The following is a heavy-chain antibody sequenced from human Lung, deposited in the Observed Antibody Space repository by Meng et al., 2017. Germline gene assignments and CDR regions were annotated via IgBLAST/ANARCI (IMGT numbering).Heavy chain of an antibody. CDR1: GGSFRNYY. V-gene: IGHV4-34*01. Sequence: QVQLQQGGAGMLKPSGTLSLTCVVSGGSFRNYYWSWIRQPPGKGLEWIGEINHSGSTNYNPSLESRATISVDTSQNNLSLKLSSVTAADSAVYYCARGPTTMAHDFDYWGQGTLVTVSS. D-gene: IGHD4-11*01. CDR3: ARGPTTMAHDFDY. J-gene: IGHJ4*02. CDR2: INHSGST.